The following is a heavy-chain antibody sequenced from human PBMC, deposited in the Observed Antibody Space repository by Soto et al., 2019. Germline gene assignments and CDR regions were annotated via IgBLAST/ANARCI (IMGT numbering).Heavy chain of an antibody. D-gene: IGHD2-15*01. CDR3: ARDIGRSRTPTDY. CDR2: IYSGGST. CDR1: GFTVSSNY. Sequence: EVQLVESGGGLIQPGGSLRLSCAASGFTVSSNYMSWVRQAPGKGLEWVSVIYSGGSTYYADSVKGRFTISRDNSKNTLYLQMNRLRAEDTAVYYCARDIGRSRTPTDYWGQGTLVTVSS. J-gene: IGHJ4*02. V-gene: IGHV3-53*01.